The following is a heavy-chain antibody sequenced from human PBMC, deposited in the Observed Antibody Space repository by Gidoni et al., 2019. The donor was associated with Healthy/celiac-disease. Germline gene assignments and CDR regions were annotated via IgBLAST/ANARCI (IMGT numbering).Heavy chain of an antibody. CDR3: ARDGRYCSGGSCYSNSADY. D-gene: IGHD2-15*01. CDR1: GFTFSSYG. CDR2: IWYDGSNK. V-gene: IGHV3-33*01. J-gene: IGHJ4*02. Sequence: QVQLVESGGGVVQPGRSLRLSCAASGFTFSSYGMNWVRQAPGKGLEWVAVIWYDGSNKYYADSVKGRFTISRDNSKNTLYLQMNSLRAEDTAVYYCARDGRYCSGGSCYSNSADYWGQGTLVTVSS.